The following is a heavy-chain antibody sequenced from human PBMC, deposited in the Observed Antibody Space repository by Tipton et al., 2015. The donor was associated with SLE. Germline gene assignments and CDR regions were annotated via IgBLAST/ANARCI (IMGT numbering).Heavy chain of an antibody. V-gene: IGHV4-59*01. D-gene: IGHD6-6*01. J-gene: IGHJ3*02. CDR3: AVGSSSSSLDSFDI. Sequence: GLVKPSETLSLTCTVSGGSISSYYWSWIRQPPGKGLEWIGYIYYSGSSNYNPSLKSRVTISVDTSKNQFSLKLSSATAADTAVYYCAVGSSSSSLDSFDIWGQGTMVTVSS. CDR1: GGSISSYY. CDR2: IYYSGSS.